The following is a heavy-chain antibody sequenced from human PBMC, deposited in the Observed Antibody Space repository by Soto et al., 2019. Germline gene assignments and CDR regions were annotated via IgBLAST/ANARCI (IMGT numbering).Heavy chain of an antibody. CDR2: IYYSGST. CDR3: ARRHDALTGPDAFDV. CDR1: GDSISSDGYY. V-gene: IGHV4-31*03. D-gene: IGHD3-9*01. Sequence: QVQLQESGPGLVMASQTLSLTCTVSGDSISSDGYYLTWIRQHPGKGLEWIGDIYYSGSTSYNPSLESRVTMSVHTSDNQLSLKLLSVTAADTAVYYCARRHDALTGPDAFDVWGQGTKVTVSS. J-gene: IGHJ3*01.